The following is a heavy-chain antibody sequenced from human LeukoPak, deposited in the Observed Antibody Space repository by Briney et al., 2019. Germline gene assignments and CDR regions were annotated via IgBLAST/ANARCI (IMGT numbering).Heavy chain of an antibody. D-gene: IGHD3-22*01. V-gene: IGHV3-74*01. CDR1: GFTFSRYW. CDR3: ARGYYYDSSGPEDY. Sequence: GGSLRLSCAASGFTFSRYWMHWVRQAPGKGLVWVSRINSDGSSTSYADSVEGRFTISRDNAKNTLYLQMNSLRAEDTAVYYCARGYYYDSSGPEDYWGQGTLVTVSS. J-gene: IGHJ4*02. CDR2: INSDGSST.